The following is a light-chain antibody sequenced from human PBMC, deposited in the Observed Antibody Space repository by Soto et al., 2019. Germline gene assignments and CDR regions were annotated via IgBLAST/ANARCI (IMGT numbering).Light chain of an antibody. CDR1: QSLLHSNGYNY. V-gene: IGKV2-28*01. CDR3: MQALQTPT. Sequence: DIVMTQSPLSLPVTPGEPPSISCRSSQSLLHSNGYNYLDWYLQKPGQSPQLLIYLGSNRASGVPDRFSGSGSGTDVTLKISRVEAEDVGVYYCMQALQTPTFGQGTKVEIK. CDR2: LGS. J-gene: IGKJ1*01.